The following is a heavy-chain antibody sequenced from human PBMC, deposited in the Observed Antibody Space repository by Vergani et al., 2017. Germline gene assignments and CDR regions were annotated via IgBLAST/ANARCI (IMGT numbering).Heavy chain of an antibody. J-gene: IGHJ4*02. CDR3: ARLGRFQTFDS. Sequence: QVQLQQWGAGLLKPSETLSLTCAVYGGSFSGYYWSWIRQPPGKGLEWMGEINHRGSTNYNPSLKSRVTRSVDTSKNQFSLKLSSVTAADTAVYYCARLGRFQTFDSWGQGTLVTVSS. CDR2: INHRGST. V-gene: IGHV4-34*01. D-gene: IGHD3-10*01. CDR1: GGSFSGYY.